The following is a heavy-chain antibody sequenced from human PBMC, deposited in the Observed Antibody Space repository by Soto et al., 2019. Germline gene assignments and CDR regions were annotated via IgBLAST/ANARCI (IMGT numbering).Heavy chain of an antibody. J-gene: IGHJ4*02. Sequence: SLRLSCAASGFTFDDYAMHWVRQAPGKGLEWVSGISWNSGSIGYADSVKGRFTISRDNAKNSLYLQMNSLRAEDTALYYCAKEGGYQLPLDYWGQGTLVTVSS. D-gene: IGHD2-2*01. CDR1: GFTFDDYA. V-gene: IGHV3-9*01. CDR2: ISWNSGSI. CDR3: AKEGGYQLPLDY.